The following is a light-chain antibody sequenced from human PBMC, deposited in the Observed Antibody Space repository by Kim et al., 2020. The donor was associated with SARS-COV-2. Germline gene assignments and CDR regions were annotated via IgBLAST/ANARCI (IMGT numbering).Light chain of an antibody. V-gene: IGLV1-44*01. J-gene: IGLJ3*02. CDR3: AAWDDSLIGWV. Sequence: ELTQPPSTSGTPGQRVTISCSGSRSNIGSNTVNWYQQLPGAAPKLRMYDSNQRPSGVPDRVSGSKSGTSASLAISGLQSEDEADYYCAAWDDSLIGWVYGGGTQRTVL. CDR2: DSN. CDR1: RSNIGSNT.